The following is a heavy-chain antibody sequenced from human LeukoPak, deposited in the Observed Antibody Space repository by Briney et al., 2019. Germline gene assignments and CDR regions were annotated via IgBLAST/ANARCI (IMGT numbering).Heavy chain of an antibody. V-gene: IGHV3-33*01. CDR2: IWYDGGNK. Sequence: PGGALRLSCAASGFSFSNYGMHGVRQAPGKGVEGGSIIWYDGGNKFYADSVKGRFTISRDNSKNTLFLQTDSLRAEDTAVYYCARGVGSNSYYMDVWGQGTTVTVS. CDR1: GFSFSNYG. D-gene: IGHD4-11*01. CDR3: ARGVGSNSYYMDV. J-gene: IGHJ6*03.